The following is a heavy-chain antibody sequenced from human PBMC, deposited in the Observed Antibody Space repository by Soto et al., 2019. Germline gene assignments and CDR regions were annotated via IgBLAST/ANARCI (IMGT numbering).Heavy chain of an antibody. CDR1: GYTFTSYD. V-gene: IGHV1-8*01. CDR2: MNPNSGNT. Sequence: ASVKVSCKASGYTFTSYDINWVRQATGQGLEWMGWMNPNSGNTGYAQKFQGRVTMTRNTSISTAYMELSSLRSEDTAVYYCARVATMITFGGVIVRRFDPWGQGTLVTVSS. CDR3: ARVATMITFGGVIVRRFDP. J-gene: IGHJ5*02. D-gene: IGHD3-16*02.